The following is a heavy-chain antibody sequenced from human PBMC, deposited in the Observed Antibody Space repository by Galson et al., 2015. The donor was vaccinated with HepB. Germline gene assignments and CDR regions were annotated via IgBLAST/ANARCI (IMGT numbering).Heavy chain of an antibody. CDR1: GYTFTNYG. Sequence: SVKVSCKASGYTFTNYGISWVRQAPGQGLEWMGWINPYNSNTNYAQKLQGRVTMTTDTSTSTAYMELRSLRSDDTAVYYCATDRGSCSGGSCSYWFDPWGQRTLVTVSS. J-gene: IGHJ5*02. CDR2: INPYNSNT. V-gene: IGHV1-18*01. CDR3: ATDRGSCSGGSCSYWFDP. D-gene: IGHD2-15*01.